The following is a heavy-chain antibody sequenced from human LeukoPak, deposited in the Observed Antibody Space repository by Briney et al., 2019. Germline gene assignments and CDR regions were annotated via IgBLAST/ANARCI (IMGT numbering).Heavy chain of an antibody. CDR3: TRVGDDDYGVL. Sequence: ASVKFSCKASGYTFTGYYMHWVRQAPGQRLEWMGWITGNGNTKYSEKFQDRVTITRDTSASTAYMELSSLRSEDTAVYYCTRVGDDDYGVLWGQGTLVTVSS. CDR1: GYTFTGYY. J-gene: IGHJ4*02. V-gene: IGHV1-3*01. D-gene: IGHD4-17*01. CDR2: ITGNGNT.